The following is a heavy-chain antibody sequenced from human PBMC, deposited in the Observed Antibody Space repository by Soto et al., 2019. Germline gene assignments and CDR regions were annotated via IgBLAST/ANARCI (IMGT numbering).Heavy chain of an antibody. J-gene: IGHJ5*02. Sequence: PSETLSLTCTVSGGSISNYYWSWIRQPPGKGLEWIGYIYYSGSTNYNPSLKSRVTISVDTSKNQFSLKLSSVTAADTAVYYCARVPGPWGQGTLVTVSS. CDR3: ARVPGP. CDR1: GGSISNYY. V-gene: IGHV4-59*08. D-gene: IGHD2-2*01. CDR2: IYYSGST.